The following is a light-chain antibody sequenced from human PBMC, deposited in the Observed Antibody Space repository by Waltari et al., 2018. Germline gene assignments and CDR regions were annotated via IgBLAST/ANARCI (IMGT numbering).Light chain of an antibody. CDR1: QTLSSNS. J-gene: IGKJ1*01. CDR2: GSF. V-gene: IGKV3-20*01. Sequence: ELVLTQSPGTLSLSPGERATLPCRASQTLSSNSLAWYQQKPGQAPRLIIYGSFNRATGIPDRFSGSVSGTDFTLTIIRLEPEDFAVYYCQQYGTLPRTFGQGTKVELK. CDR3: QQYGTLPRT.